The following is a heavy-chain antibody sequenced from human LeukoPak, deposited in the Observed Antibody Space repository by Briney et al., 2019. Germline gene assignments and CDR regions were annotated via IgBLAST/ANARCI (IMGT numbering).Heavy chain of an antibody. V-gene: IGHV1-2*02. Sequence: DSVKVSCKASAYTFTGYYLHWVRQAPGQGLEWMGWIDPNNGDTKYAQKFQGRVTMTRDRSISTAYMELSRLTSDDTAVYYCARRSRNGLDAFDIWGQGTLVTVSS. CDR2: IDPNNGDT. D-gene: IGHD1-14*01. J-gene: IGHJ3*02. CDR3: ARRSRNGLDAFDI. CDR1: AYTFTGYY.